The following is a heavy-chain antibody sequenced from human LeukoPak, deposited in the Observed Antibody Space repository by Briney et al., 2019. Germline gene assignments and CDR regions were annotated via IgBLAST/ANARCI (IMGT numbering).Heavy chain of an antibody. CDR3: ARVVDYYDSSGYYYAWFDP. V-gene: IGHV4-59*01. CDR1: GGSFSGYY. Sequence: SETLSLTCAVYGGSFSGYYWSWIRQPPGKGLEWIGYIYYSGSTNYNPSLKSRVTISVDTSKNQFSLKLSSVTAADTSVYYCARVVDYYDSSGYYYAWFDPWGQGTLVTVSS. CDR2: IYYSGST. J-gene: IGHJ5*02. D-gene: IGHD3-22*01.